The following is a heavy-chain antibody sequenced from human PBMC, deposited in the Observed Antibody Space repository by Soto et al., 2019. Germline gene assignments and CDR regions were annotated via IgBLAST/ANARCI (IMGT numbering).Heavy chain of an antibody. V-gene: IGHV3-74*01. CDR3: ASSQYTMSWSY. Sequence: GGSPRLCRAASGFTFSSSVMTWARQVPGEGLVWVPRIKSDGIIIDYADSVKGRFTVSRDNAKNTLYLQMDSLRVEDTAVYYCASSQYTMSWSYWGQGALVTVSS. CDR1: GFTFSSSV. J-gene: IGHJ4*02. CDR2: IKSDGIII. D-gene: IGHD3-22*01.